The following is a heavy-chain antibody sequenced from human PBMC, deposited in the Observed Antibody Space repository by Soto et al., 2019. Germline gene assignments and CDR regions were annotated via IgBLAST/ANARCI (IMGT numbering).Heavy chain of an antibody. V-gene: IGHV4-34*01. D-gene: IGHD3-10*01. J-gene: IGHJ5*02. Sequence: QVHLHQWGAGLLKPSETLSLTCAVYGRSFGSYYWSWIRQPPGKGLEWIGEISHSGSTNYNPSLTSRISISVDTSKNQFSLKLCSVIAADTAMCYCATRPRGRLLWFGELIPAFDPWGQGTLVTFSS. CDR3: ATRPRGRLLWFGELIPAFDP. CDR1: GRSFGSYY. CDR2: ISHSGST.